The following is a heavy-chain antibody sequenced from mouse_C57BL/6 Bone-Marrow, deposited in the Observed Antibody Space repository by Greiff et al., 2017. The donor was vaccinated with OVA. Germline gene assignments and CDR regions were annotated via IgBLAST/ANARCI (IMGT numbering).Heavy chain of an antibody. CDR1: GYAFSSSW. Sequence: VQLQQSGPELVKPGASVKISCKASGYAFSSSWMNWVKQRPGKGLEWIGRIYPGDGDTNYNGKFKGKATLTADKSSSTAYMQLSSLTSEDSAVYVCARWGGLRRRFADWGQGTLVTVSA. CDR3: ARWGGLRRRFAD. J-gene: IGHJ3*01. CDR2: IYPGDGDT. D-gene: IGHD2-4*01. V-gene: IGHV1-82*01.